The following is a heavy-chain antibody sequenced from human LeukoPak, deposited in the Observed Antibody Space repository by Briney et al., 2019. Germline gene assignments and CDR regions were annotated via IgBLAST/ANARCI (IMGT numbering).Heavy chain of an antibody. CDR2: INHSGST. V-gene: IGHV4-34*01. Sequence: SETLSLTCAVYGGSFSGYYWSWIRQPPGKGLEWIGEINHSGSTNHNPSLKSRVTISVDTSKNQFSLNLRSVTAADTAVYYCARHGSVRSPLGPWGQGTLVTVSS. CDR3: ARHGSVRSPLGP. D-gene: IGHD3-10*01. CDR1: GGSFSGYY. J-gene: IGHJ5*02.